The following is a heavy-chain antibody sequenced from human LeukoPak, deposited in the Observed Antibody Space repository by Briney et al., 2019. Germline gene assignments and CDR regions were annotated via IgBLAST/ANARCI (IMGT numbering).Heavy chain of an antibody. CDR1: GYTFTGYY. CDR3: ATPIAYYDTLTGYYNAPGY. V-gene: IGHV1-2*02. J-gene: IGHJ4*02. CDR2: INPNSGGT. D-gene: IGHD3-9*01. Sequence: ASVKVSCKASGYTFTGYYMHWVRQAPGQGLEWMGWINPNSGGTNYAQKFQGRVTMTRDTSISTAYMELSRLRSDDTAVYYCATPIAYYDTLTGYYNAPGYWGQGTLVTVSS.